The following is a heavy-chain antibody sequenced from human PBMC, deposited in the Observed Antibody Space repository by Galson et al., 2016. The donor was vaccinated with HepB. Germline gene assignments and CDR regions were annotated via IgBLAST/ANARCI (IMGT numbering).Heavy chain of an antibody. CDR2: IKHDGGEK. CDR3: ARISRAIPNDF. V-gene: IGHV3-7*01. D-gene: IGHD2-21*01. CDR1: GLAFSSYW. J-gene: IGHJ4*02. Sequence: SLRLSCAASGLAFSSYWMSWVRQAPTRGLEWVANIKHDGGEKYYVESVKGRFTVSRDNAKNSLYLQMDSLRAEDTAVYYCARISRAIPNDFWGQGTLVTVSS.